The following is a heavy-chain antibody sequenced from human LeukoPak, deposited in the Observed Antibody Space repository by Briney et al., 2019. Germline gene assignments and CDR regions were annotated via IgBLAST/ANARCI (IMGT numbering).Heavy chain of an antibody. Sequence: SETLSLTCTVSGGSISSNSYYWGWIRQPPGKGLEWIASMSYSGSTFYNPSLKSRVTISVDTSKNQFSLKLKSVTAADTAVYYCARDVAAAGYVLDFDPWGQGTLVTVSS. CDR1: GGSISSNSYY. J-gene: IGHJ5*02. CDR2: MSYSGST. D-gene: IGHD6-13*01. V-gene: IGHV4-39*07. CDR3: ARDVAAAGYVLDFDP.